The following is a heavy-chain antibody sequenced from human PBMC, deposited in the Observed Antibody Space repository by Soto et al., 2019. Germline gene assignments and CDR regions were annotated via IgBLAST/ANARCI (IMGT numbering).Heavy chain of an antibody. D-gene: IGHD4-17*01. V-gene: IGHV4-39*01. CDR2: IYYSGST. CDR1: GGSISSSIYY. CDR3: ASSRMGGDSNSPNFDY. J-gene: IGHJ4*02. Sequence: SETLSLTCTVSGGSISSSIYYWGWIRQPPGKGLEWIGSIYYSGSTYYNPSLKSRVTISVDTSKNQFSLKLSSVTAADTAVYYCASSRMGGDSNSPNFDYWGQGTLVTVSS.